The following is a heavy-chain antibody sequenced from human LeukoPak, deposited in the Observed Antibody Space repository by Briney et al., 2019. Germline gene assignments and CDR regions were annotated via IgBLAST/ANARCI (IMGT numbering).Heavy chain of an antibody. CDR2: ISSSGSTI. CDR3: ARDALAAGYRLEWYYFDY. D-gene: IGHD2-2*01. V-gene: IGHV3-48*03. J-gene: IGHJ4*02. CDR1: GFTFSSYE. Sequence: GGSLRLSCAASGFTFSSYEMNWVRQAPGKGLEWVSYISSSGSTIYYADSVKGRFTISRDNAKNSLYLQMNSLRAEDTAVYYCARDALAAGYRLEWYYFDYWGQGTLVTVSS.